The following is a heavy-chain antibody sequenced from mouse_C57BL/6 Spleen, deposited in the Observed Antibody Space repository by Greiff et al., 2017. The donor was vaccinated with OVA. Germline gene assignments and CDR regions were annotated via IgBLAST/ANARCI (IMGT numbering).Heavy chain of an antibody. V-gene: IGHV1-15*01. J-gene: IGHJ2*01. D-gene: IGHD2-4*01. CDR1: GYTFTDYE. CDR2: IDPETGGT. Sequence: VKVVESGAELVRPGASVTLSCKASGYTFTDYEMHWVKQTPVHGLEWIGAIDPETGGTAYNQKFKGKAILTADKSSSTAYMELRSLTSEDSAVYYCTTPYDYDFDYWGQGTTLTVSS. CDR3: TTPYDYDFDY.